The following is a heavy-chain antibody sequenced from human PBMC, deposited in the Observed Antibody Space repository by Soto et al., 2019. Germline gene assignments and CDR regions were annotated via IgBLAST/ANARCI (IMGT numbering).Heavy chain of an antibody. Sequence: QVQLQESGPGLVKPSETLSLTCTVSGGSISSYYWSWIRQPPVKGLEWIGYIYYSGSTNYNPSHKSRVTISVDTSKNQFALKLSSVTAADTAVYYCARSYSSGGGYFDSWGQGTLVTVSS. CDR3: ARSYSSGGGYFDS. D-gene: IGHD6-19*01. J-gene: IGHJ4*02. V-gene: IGHV4-59*01. CDR2: IYYSGST. CDR1: GGSISSYY.